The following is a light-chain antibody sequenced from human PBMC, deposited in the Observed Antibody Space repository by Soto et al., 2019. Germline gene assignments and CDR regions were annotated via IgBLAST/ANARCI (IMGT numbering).Light chain of an antibody. V-gene: IGLV1-47*01. CDR3: ATWDDTLTTLV. J-gene: IGLJ3*02. Sequence: QSVLTQPPSASGTPGQRVTLSCSGSRPNIGNNFVSWYQQVPGMAPRLLIYRNNQRPSGVPDRFSGSKSAPSASLAITGLRSEDEAEYFCATWDDTLTTLVFGRGTKLTVL. CDR2: RNN. CDR1: RPNIGNNF.